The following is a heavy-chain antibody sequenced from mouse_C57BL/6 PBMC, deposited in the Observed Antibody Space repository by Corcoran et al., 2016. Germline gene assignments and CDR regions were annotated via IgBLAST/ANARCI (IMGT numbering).Heavy chain of an antibody. J-gene: IGHJ4*01. CDR1: GYAFRSYW. CDR2: IYPGDGDT. CDR3: ARAALGGPMDY. D-gene: IGHD3-1*01. V-gene: IGHV1-80*01. Sequence: PLPPSVAALVKPGASVKISCQASGYAFRSYWMNWVKQRPGKGREWIGQIYPGDGDTNYNGKFKGKATLTADKSSRTAYMQLSSLTSEDSAVYFCARAALGGPMDYWGQGTSVTVSS.